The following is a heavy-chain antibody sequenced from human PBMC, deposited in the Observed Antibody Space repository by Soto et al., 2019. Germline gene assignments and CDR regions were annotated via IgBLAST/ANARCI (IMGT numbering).Heavy chain of an antibody. CDR2: VDASGSYT. J-gene: IGHJ4*02. CDR1: GFTFNSHA. CDR3: ARHSGTTQAGRNFDS. Sequence: GGSLRLSCAASGFTFNSHAMSWVRRAPGKGLEWVSAVDASGSYTYYADSVKGRFTISRDNSKNMLFLQMNSLGAEDTALYYCARHSGTTQAGRNFDSWGQGILVTVS. D-gene: IGHD5-12*01. V-gene: IGHV3-23*01.